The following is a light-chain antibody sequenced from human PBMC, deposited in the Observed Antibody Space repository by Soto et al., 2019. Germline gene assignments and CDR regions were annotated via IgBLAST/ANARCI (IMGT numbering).Light chain of an antibody. Sequence: QSVLTQPPSVSGSPGQWVTISCTGTSSDVGGYNYVSWYQQHPGKAPKLMIFDVNNRPSGVSDRFSGSKSGNAASLTISGLEAEDEADYYWCSYTSISSYVFGTGTKVTVL. CDR1: SSDVGGYNY. V-gene: IGLV2-14*03. J-gene: IGLJ1*01. CDR2: DVN. CDR3: CSYTSISSYV.